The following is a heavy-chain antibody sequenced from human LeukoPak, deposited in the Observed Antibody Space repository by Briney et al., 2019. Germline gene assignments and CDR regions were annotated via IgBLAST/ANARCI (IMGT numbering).Heavy chain of an antibody. Sequence: GGSLRLSCAASGFTFSSYGMHWVRQAPGKGLEWVAVIWYDGSNKYYADSVKGRFTISRDNSKNTLYLQMNSLRAEDKAVYYCARDYYGSGRAFDYWGQGTLVTVSS. CDR1: GFTFSSYG. J-gene: IGHJ4*02. D-gene: IGHD3-10*01. CDR2: IWYDGSNK. CDR3: ARDYYGSGRAFDY. V-gene: IGHV3-33*01.